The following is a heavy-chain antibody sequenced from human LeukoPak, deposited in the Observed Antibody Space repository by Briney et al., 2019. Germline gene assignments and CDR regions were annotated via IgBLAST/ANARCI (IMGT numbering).Heavy chain of an antibody. CDR2: ISNDGSRK. CDR3: ARDRAWNYFDY. D-gene: IGHD3-3*01. CDR1: GFTFSRHG. J-gene: IGHJ4*02. V-gene: IGHV3-30*03. Sequence: GGPLRLSCAPSGFTFSRHGMHWVRQAPGKGLEWVAIISNDGSRKYYAHSVEGRFTISRDNSKNTLYLQMDSLRAEDTAVYYCARDRAWNYFDYWGQGTLVIVSS.